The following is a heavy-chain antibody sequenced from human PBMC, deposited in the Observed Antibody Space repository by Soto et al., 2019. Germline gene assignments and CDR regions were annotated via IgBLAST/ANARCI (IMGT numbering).Heavy chain of an antibody. V-gene: IGHV4-4*02. Sequence: SETLSLTCAVSGGSISSSNWWSWVRQPPGKGLEWIGEIYHSGSTNYNPSLKSRVTISVDKSKNQFYLKLSSVTAADTAVYYCARGSGSYGYYYGMDVWGQGTTVTVSS. J-gene: IGHJ6*02. CDR1: GGSISSSNW. D-gene: IGHD1-26*01. CDR3: ARGSGSYGYYYGMDV. CDR2: IYHSGST.